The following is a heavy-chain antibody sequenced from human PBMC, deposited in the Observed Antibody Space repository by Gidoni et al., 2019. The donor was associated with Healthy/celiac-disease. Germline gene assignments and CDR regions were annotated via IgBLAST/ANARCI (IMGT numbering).Heavy chain of an antibody. J-gene: IGHJ5*02. D-gene: IGHD3-3*01. CDR3: ARGFGVVSPRFDP. V-gene: IGHV4-30-2*01. CDR1: GGSISRGGYS. Sequence: LQLQESGSGLVKPSQTLSLICAVSGGSISRGGYSWSWIRQPPGKGLEWIGDSYHSGSTYYNPSRKRRVTISVDRSKNQFSLKLSSVTAADTAVYYCARGFGVVSPRFDPWGQGTLVTVSS. CDR2: SYHSGST.